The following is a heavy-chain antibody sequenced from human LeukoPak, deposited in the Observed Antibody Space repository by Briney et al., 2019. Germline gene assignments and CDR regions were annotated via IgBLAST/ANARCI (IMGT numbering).Heavy chain of an antibody. CDR3: ARWTVAGPRWFDP. J-gene: IGHJ5*02. V-gene: IGHV3-33*01. Sequence: GGSLRLSCTASGFTFSDYGMHWVRQPPGKGLEWVAIIWYDGSNKKYEDSVKGRFTISRDNSKNTLYLQMNSLRAEDTAVYYCARWTVAGPRWFDPWGQGTLVTVSP. D-gene: IGHD6-19*01. CDR1: GFTFSDYG. CDR2: IWYDGSNK.